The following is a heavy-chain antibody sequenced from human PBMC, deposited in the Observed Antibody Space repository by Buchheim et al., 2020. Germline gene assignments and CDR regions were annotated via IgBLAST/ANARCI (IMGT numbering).Heavy chain of an antibody. J-gene: IGHJ4*02. Sequence: EVQLVQSGAEVKKPGESLRISCKASGYSFIKYWIIWVRQMPGKGLEWMVRIDPNDSYNSYSPSFQGHVTFSTAKSISTISPRWNGLKASDTAVYYCARHVRGYSYSPNSDYWGQGTL. CDR2: IDPNDSYN. CDR1: GYSFIKYW. CDR3: ARHVRGYSYSPNSDY. V-gene: IGHV5-10-1*01. D-gene: IGHD5-18*01.